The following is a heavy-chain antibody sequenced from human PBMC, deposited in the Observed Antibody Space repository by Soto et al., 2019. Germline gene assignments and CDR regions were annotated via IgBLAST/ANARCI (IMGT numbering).Heavy chain of an antibody. CDR2: ISAYNGNT. J-gene: IGHJ6*02. Sequence: GASVKVSCKASGYTFTNYGISWVRQAPGQGLEWMGWISAYNGNTNYAQKIQGRVTMTTDTSTSTAYMELRSLRSDDTAVYYCARGRTSSPHFYVMDVWGQGTTVTVPS. D-gene: IGHD6-13*01. V-gene: IGHV1-18*01. CDR3: ARGRTSSPHFYVMDV. CDR1: GYTFTNYG.